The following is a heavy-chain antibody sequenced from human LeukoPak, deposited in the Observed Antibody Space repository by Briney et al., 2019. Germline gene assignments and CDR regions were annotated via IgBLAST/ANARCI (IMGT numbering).Heavy chain of an antibody. CDR2: IYTGGTT. CDR1: GFPVSENY. D-gene: IGHD6-13*01. Sequence: GGSLRLSCAASGFPVSENYMSWIRQAPGKGLEWVSLIYTGGTTYYADSVQDRFTISRDTSKNIVYLQMNSLSAEDTAVYYCAGADASTWHGAKYWGQGTLVTVSS. V-gene: IGHV3-66*01. CDR3: AGADASTWHGAKY. J-gene: IGHJ4*02.